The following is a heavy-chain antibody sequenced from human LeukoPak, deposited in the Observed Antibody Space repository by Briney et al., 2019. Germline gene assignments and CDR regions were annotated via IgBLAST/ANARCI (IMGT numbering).Heavy chain of an antibody. V-gene: IGHV3-53*01. CDR3: ARGGSYLSAFDI. CDR2: IYSGGST. J-gene: IGHJ3*02. CDR1: GFTVSSNY. Sequence: GGSLRLSCAASGFTVSSNYMSWVRQAPGKGLEWVSIIYSGGSTFYADSVKGRFTISRDNSKNTLYPQMNSLRAEDTAVYYCARGGSYLSAFDIWGQGTMVAVSS. D-gene: IGHD1-26*01.